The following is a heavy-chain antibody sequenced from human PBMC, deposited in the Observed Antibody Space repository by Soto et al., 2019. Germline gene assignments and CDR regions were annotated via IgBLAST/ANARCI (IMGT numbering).Heavy chain of an antibody. CDR2: IYHSGST. Sequence: ETLALTCAVSGGSISSSNWCSWVRQPPGKGLEWIGEIYHSGSTNYNPSLKSRVTISVDKSKNQFSLKLSSVTAADTAVYYCASLVRGYYGSAQRNWFDPWGQG. J-gene: IGHJ5*02. D-gene: IGHD3-10*01. V-gene: IGHV4-4*02. CDR1: GGSISSSNW. CDR3: ASLVRGYYGSAQRNWFDP.